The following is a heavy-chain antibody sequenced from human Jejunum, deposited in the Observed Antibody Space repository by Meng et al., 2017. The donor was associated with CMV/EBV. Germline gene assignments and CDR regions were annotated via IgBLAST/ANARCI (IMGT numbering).Heavy chain of an antibody. D-gene: IGHD2-2*01. CDR1: GASITSNTFY. CDR2: IYSSGST. V-gene: IGHV4-39*07. CDR3: ARDCCSYRSWFDP. Sequence: LQLQESGPGLVKPAETLPLPCTVSGASITSNTFYWGWIRQPPGKGLEWIGSIYSSGSTYYNPSLKSRVTISIDTSKNQFSLKLTSVTAADTAVYYCARDCCSYRSWFDPWGQGTLVTVS. J-gene: IGHJ5*02.